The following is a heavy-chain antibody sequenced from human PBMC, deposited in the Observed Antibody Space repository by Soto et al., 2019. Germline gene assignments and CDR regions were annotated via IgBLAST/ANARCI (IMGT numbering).Heavy chain of an antibody. CDR2: IWYDGSNK. D-gene: IGHD2-2*01. V-gene: IGHV3-33*01. J-gene: IGHJ4*02. Sequence: GGSLRLSCAASGFTFSSYGMHWVRQAPGKGLEWVAVIWYDGSNKYYADSLKGRFTISRDNSKNTLYLQMNSLRAEDTAVYYCARDMVPAAILYYFDYWGQGTLVTVSS. CDR1: GFTFSSYG. CDR3: ARDMVPAAILYYFDY.